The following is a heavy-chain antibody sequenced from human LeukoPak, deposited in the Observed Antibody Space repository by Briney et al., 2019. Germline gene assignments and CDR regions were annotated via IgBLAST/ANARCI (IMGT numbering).Heavy chain of an antibody. J-gene: IGHJ4*02. V-gene: IGHV2-70*11. CDR3: TRMTAGRLFDY. D-gene: IGHD6-6*01. CDR2: IDWDDDK. CDR1: GFSLTTSGMC. Sequence: ESGPTLVNPTQTFTLTCTFSGFSLTTSGMCVNWVRQPPGKALGWLARIDWDDDKYYNSSLKTRLTISKDTSKNQVVLTMTNMDPVDTATYYCTRMTAGRLFDYWGQGTLVTVSS.